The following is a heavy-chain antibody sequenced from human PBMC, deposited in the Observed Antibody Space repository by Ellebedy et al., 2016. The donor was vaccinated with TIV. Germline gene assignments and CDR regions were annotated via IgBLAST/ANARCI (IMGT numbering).Heavy chain of an antibody. CDR3: ARLATYYDDSSGYYYDYYYGMDV. V-gene: IGHV3-33*01. J-gene: IGHJ6*02. Sequence: GESLKISCAASGFTFSSYGMHWVRQAPGKGLEWVAVIWYDGSNKYYADSVKGRFTISRDNFKNTLYLQMNSLRAEDTAVYYCARLATYYDDSSGYYYDYYYGMDVWGQGTTVTVSS. CDR1: GFTFSSYG. D-gene: IGHD3-22*01. CDR2: IWYDGSNK.